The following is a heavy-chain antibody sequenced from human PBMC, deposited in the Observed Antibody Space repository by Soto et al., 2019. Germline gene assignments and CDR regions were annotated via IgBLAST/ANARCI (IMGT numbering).Heavy chain of an antibody. J-gene: IGHJ6*02. CDR1: GFTFSSYA. D-gene: IGHD6-19*01. Sequence: LRLSCAASGFTFSSYAMSWVRQAPGKGLEWVSAISGSGGSTYYADSVKGRFTISRDNSKNTLYLQMNSLRAEDTAVYYCEKDIGGGGVAGIVDYYYGMDVWGQGTTVTVSS. CDR2: ISGSGGST. V-gene: IGHV3-23*01. CDR3: EKDIGGGGVAGIVDYYYGMDV.